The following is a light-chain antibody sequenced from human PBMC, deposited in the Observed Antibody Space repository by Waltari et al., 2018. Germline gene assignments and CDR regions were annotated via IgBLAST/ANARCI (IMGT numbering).Light chain of an antibody. CDR3: QQYGRTPKYT. CDR2: GAC. Sequence: EIVLTQSPGTLSLSPGEKATLSCRASQSVSSRYLAWYQQKPGQAPRLLIYGACSRATGIPDRFSGSGSGTDFTLTISRLEPEDFAVYYCQQYGRTPKYTFGQGTKLEIK. CDR1: QSVSSRY. J-gene: IGKJ2*01. V-gene: IGKV3-20*01.